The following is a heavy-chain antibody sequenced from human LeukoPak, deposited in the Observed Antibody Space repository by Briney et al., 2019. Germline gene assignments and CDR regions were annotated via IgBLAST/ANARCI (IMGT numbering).Heavy chain of an antibody. CDR2: IKQDGSEK. CDR3: ARTEKGVVVPAAIFRSNYYYYMDV. D-gene: IGHD2-2*01. Sequence: GGSLRLSCAASGFTFSSYWMSWVRQAPGKGLEWVANIKQDGSEKYYVDSVKGRFTISRDNAKNSLYLQMNGLRAEDTAVYYCARTEKGVVVPAAIFRSNYYYYMDVWGKGTTVTVSS. J-gene: IGHJ6*03. CDR1: GFTFSSYW. V-gene: IGHV3-7*01.